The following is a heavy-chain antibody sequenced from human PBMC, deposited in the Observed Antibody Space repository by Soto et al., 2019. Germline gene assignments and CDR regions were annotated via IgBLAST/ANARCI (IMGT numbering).Heavy chain of an antibody. V-gene: IGHV3-33*01. CDR1: GFTFKNFA. D-gene: IGHD4-17*01. Sequence: RRLSCAASGFTFKNFAMHWVRQAPGKGLEWVAVVWYDGSNKNYADSVKGRFTISRDSSRNTVYLQMNSLRAEDTAVYYCVRGYGDYCFDPWGQGTLVTVSS. CDR3: VRGYGDYCFDP. J-gene: IGHJ5*02. CDR2: VWYDGSNK.